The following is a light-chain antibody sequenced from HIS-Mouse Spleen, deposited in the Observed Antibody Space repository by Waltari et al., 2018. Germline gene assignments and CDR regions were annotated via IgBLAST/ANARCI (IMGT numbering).Light chain of an antibody. V-gene: IGLV2-23*03. CDR2: EGS. Sequence: QSALTQPASGSGSPGQPITISCTGTSSDVGSYTLFPWYQQHPGKAPKLMIYEGSKRPSGVSNRFSGSKSGNTASLTISGLQAEDEADYYCCSYAGSSTFLVFGGGTKLTVL. CDR1: SSDVGSYTL. CDR3: CSYAGSSTFLV. J-gene: IGLJ2*01.